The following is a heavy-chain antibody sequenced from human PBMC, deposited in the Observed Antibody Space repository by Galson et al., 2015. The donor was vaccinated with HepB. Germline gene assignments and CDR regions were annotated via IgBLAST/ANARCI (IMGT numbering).Heavy chain of an antibody. CDR3: ARRSGSCAFDI. V-gene: IGHV3-9*01. Sequence: SLRLSCAASGFSFGDHAMHWVRQAPGKGLEWVSGISSRSDTKIYADSVKGRFTISRDNAKNSLYLQINSLRGEDTAFYYCARRSGSCAFDIWGQGTMVTVSS. CDR2: ISSRSDTK. CDR1: GFSFGDHA. J-gene: IGHJ3*02. D-gene: IGHD6-6*01.